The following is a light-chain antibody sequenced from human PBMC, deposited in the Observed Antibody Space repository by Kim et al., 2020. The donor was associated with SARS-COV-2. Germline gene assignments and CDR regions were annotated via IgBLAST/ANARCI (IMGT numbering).Light chain of an antibody. CDR1: SSDVGSYNL. J-gene: IGLJ3*02. V-gene: IGLV2-23*02. Sequence: QSALTQPASVSGSPGQSITISCTGTSSDVGSYNLVSWYQQRPGKAPKLMIYDVTKRPSGVSNRFSGSKSGNTASLTISGLQAEDEADYYCSSYAGTYGMFGGGTQLTVL. CDR2: DVT. CDR3: SSYAGTYGM.